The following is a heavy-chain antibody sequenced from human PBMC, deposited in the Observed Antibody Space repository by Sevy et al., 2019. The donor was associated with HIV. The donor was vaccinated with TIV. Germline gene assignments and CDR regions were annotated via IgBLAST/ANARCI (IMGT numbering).Heavy chain of an antibody. CDR3: ASEAGYGTDSRPFDY. J-gene: IGHJ4*02. CDR2: IWHDGNSE. D-gene: IGHD5-12*01. Sequence: GGSLRLSYVASRFTFSTYVMRWVRQAPGKGLEWVAVIWHDGNSEYYADSVRGRFTISRDDSKNTLYLQMNSLRAEDTAVYYCASEAGYGTDSRPFDYWGQGTLVTVSS. V-gene: IGHV3-33*08. CDR1: RFTFSTYV.